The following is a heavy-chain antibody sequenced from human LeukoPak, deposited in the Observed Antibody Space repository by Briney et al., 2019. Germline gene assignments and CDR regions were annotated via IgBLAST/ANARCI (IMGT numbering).Heavy chain of an antibody. J-gene: IGHJ5*02. V-gene: IGHV4-59*11. D-gene: IGHD3-16*01. CDR3: ARRGRGTFDP. CDR2: IYYSGST. Sequence: PSETLSLTCTVSGGSISSHYWSWIRQPPGKGLEWIGYIYYSGSTNYNPSLKSRVTISVDTSKNQFSLKLSSVTAADTAVYYCARRGRGTFDPWGQGTLVTVSS. CDR1: GGSISSHY.